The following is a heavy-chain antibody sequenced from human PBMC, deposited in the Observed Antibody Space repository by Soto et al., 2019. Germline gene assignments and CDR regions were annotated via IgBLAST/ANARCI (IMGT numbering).Heavy chain of an antibody. J-gene: IGHJ4*02. CDR1: GYSISSGYY. CDR2: IYHSGST. D-gene: IGHD4-17*01. V-gene: IGHV4-38-2*01. CDR3: ARVDYSDYGRFDI. Sequence: SETLSLTCAVSGYSISSGYYWGWIRQPPGKGLEWIGSIYHSGSTYYNPSLKSRVTISVDTSKNQFSLKLSSVTAADTAVYYCARVDYSDYGRFDIWGQGTLVPVSA.